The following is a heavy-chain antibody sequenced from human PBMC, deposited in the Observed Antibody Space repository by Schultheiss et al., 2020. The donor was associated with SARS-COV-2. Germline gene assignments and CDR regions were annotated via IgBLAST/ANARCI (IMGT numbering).Heavy chain of an antibody. V-gene: IGHV1-18*01. D-gene: IGHD3-16*01. CDR1: GYTFTSYG. CDR2: ISAYNGNT. CDR3: ARGAFGQLNPYYYYYMDV. Sequence: ASVKVSCKASGYTFTSYGISWVRQAPGQELEWMGWISAYNGNTNYAQKFQGRVTMTRDTSISTAYMELSSLRSDDTAVYYCARGAFGQLNPYYYYYMDVWGKGTTVTVSS. J-gene: IGHJ6*03.